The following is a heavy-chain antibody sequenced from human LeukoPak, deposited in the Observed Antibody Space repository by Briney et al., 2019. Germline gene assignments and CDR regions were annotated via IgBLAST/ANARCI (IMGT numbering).Heavy chain of an antibody. CDR2: LYHSGST. V-gene: IGHV4-39*01. CDR3: ASPGSFGSGWSLDY. CDR1: GGSISSSSYY. Sequence: SETLSLTCTVPGGSISSSSYYWGWIRQPPGKGLEWIGSLYHSGSTYYNSSLKSRVNISVDTSKNQFSLKLSSVTAADTAVYYCASPGSFGSGWSLDYWGQGTLVTVSS. D-gene: IGHD6-19*01. J-gene: IGHJ4*02.